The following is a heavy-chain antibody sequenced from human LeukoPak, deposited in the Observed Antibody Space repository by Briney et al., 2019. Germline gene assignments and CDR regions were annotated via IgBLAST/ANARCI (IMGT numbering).Heavy chain of an antibody. D-gene: IGHD2-2*02. CDR1: GFTVSSNY. Sequence: PGGSLRLSCAASGFTVSSNYMSWVRQAPGKGLEWVAFIRYDGSNKYYADSVKGRFTISRDNSKNTLYLQMNSLRAEDTAVYYCARGYCSSTSCYTPVDYWGQGTLVTVSS. J-gene: IGHJ4*02. CDR3: ARGYCSSTSCYTPVDY. CDR2: IRYDGSNK. V-gene: IGHV3-30*02.